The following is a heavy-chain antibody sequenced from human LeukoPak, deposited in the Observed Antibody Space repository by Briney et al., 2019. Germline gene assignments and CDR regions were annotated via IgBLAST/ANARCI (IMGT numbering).Heavy chain of an antibody. CDR1: GGTFSSYA. V-gene: IGHV1-69*05. CDR3: AGGHTIFGVVSKPLDYYYYMDV. J-gene: IGHJ6*03. D-gene: IGHD3-3*01. Sequence: SVKVSCKASGGTFSSYAISWVRQAPGQGLEWMGGIIPIFGTANYAQKFQGRVTITTDESTSTAYMELSSLRSEDTAVYYCAGGHTIFGVVSKPLDYYYYMDVWGKGTTVTVSS. CDR2: IIPIFGTA.